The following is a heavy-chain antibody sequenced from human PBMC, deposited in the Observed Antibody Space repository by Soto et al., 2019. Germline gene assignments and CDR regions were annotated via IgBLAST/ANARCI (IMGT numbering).Heavy chain of an antibody. D-gene: IGHD3-10*01. CDR2: IYYSGST. J-gene: IGHJ5*02. V-gene: IGHV4-39*01. CDR1: GGSISSSSYY. Sequence: SETLSLTCTVSGGSISSSSYYWGWIRQPPGKGLEWIGSIYYSGSTYYNPSLKSRVTISVDTSKNQFSLKLSSVTAADTAVYYCATSLLWFGELFGPAGWFDPWGQGTLVTVSS. CDR3: ATSLLWFGELFGPAGWFDP.